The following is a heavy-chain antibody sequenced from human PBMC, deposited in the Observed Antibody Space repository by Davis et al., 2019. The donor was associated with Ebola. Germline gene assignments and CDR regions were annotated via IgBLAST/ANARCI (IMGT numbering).Heavy chain of an antibody. D-gene: IGHD4-17*01. Sequence: SETLSLTCTVSGGSISSYYWTWIRQPPGKGLEWIGYIYYTGSTNYNPSLKSRVTISVDTSKNQFSLKLSSVTAADTAVYYCAREMTTVTSSWFDPWGQGILVTVSS. CDR3: AREMTTVTSSWFDP. J-gene: IGHJ5*02. CDR2: IYYTGST. V-gene: IGHV4-59*01. CDR1: GGSISSYY.